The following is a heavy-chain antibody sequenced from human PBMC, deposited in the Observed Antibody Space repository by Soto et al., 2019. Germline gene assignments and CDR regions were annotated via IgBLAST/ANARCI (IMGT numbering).Heavy chain of an antibody. CDR3: ASVIVGAPYFDY. Sequence: SETLSLTCTVSGGSISSYYWSWIRQPPGKGLEWIGYIYYSGSTNYNPSLKSRVTISVDTSKNQFSLRLSSVTAADTAVYYCASVIVGAPYFDYWAQGTLVTVSS. D-gene: IGHD1-26*01. CDR2: IYYSGST. CDR1: GGSISSYY. V-gene: IGHV4-59*01. J-gene: IGHJ4*02.